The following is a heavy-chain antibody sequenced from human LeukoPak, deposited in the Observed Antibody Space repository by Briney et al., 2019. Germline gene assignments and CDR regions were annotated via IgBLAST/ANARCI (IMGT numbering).Heavy chain of an antibody. CDR2: FDPEDGET. D-gene: IGHD3-10*01. CDR1: GYTLTELS. Sequence: ASVKVSCKVSGYTLTELSMHWVRQAPGKGLEWMGGFDPEDGETIYAQKFQGRVTMTEDTSTDKAYMELSSLRSEDTAVYYCATTFPSMVRGVIITSDAFDIWGQGTMVTVSS. V-gene: IGHV1-24*01. J-gene: IGHJ3*02. CDR3: ATTFPSMVRGVIITSDAFDI.